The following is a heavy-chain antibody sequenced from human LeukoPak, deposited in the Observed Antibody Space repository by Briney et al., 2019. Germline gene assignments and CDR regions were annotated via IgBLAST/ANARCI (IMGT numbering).Heavy chain of an antibody. D-gene: IGHD6-19*01. Sequence: ASVKVSCKVSGYTLTELSMHWVRQAPGKGLEWMGGFDPEDGETIYAQKFQDRVTMTEDTSTDTAYMELSSLRSEDTAVYYCATEGYSSGWNYYYYGMDVWGQGTTVTVSS. CDR1: GYTLTELS. CDR2: FDPEDGET. V-gene: IGHV1-24*01. J-gene: IGHJ6*02. CDR3: ATEGYSSGWNYYYYGMDV.